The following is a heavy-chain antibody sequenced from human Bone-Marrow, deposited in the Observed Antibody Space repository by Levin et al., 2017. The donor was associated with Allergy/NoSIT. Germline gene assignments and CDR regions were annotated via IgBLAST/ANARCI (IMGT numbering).Heavy chain of an antibody. D-gene: IGHD6-25*01. CDR3: AKKHDSSGWYFDL. J-gene: IGHJ2*01. CDR2: INIDGSTT. CDR1: GFTFSDSW. V-gene: IGHV3-74*01. Sequence: PGGSLRLSCVASGFTFSDSWMHWVRQAPGEGLVWVSRINIDGSTTNYADSVEGRFTISRDNSKNTLYLQMNSLRAEDTAVYYCAKKHDSSGWYFDLWGRGTLVTVSS.